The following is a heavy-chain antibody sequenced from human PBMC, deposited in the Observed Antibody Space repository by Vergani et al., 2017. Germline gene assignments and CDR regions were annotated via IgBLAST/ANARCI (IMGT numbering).Heavy chain of an antibody. CDR3: ASSGGATKPTMLDY. Sequence: QVQLVQSGAEVKKPGASVKVSCKASGYTFTSYYMHWVRQAPGQGLEWMGWISAYNGNTNYAQKLQGRVTMTTDTSTSTAYMELRSLRSDDTAVYYCASSGGATKPTMLDYWGQGTLVTVSS. CDR2: ISAYNGNT. V-gene: IGHV1-18*04. D-gene: IGHD1-26*01. J-gene: IGHJ4*02. CDR1: GYTFTSYY.